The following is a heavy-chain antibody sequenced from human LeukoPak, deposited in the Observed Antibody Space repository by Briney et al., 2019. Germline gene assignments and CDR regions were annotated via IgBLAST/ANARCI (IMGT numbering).Heavy chain of an antibody. CDR1: GFTFSSYG. J-gene: IGHJ4*02. D-gene: IGHD6-19*01. V-gene: IGHV3-30*18. CDR2: ISYDGSNK. Sequence: PGRSLRLSCAASGFTFSSYGMHWVRQAPGKGLEWVAVISYDGSNKYYADSVKGRFTISRDNSKNTLYLQMNSLRAEDTAVYYCAKDLGSSGRRYYFDYWGQGTLVTVSS. CDR3: AKDLGSSGRRYYFDY.